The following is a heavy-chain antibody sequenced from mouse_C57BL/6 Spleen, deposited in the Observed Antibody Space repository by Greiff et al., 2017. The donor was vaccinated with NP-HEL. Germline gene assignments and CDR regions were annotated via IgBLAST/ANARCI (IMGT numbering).Heavy chain of an antibody. D-gene: IGHD4-1*01. Sequence: QVQLQQPGAELVKPGASVKLSCKASGYTFTSYWMHWVKQRPGRGLEWIGRIDPNSGGTKYNEKFKSKATLTVDKPASTAYMQLRRLTSEDSAVYYCARGGLTGTVYYAMDYWGQGTSVTVSS. CDR1: GYTFTSYW. J-gene: IGHJ4*01. V-gene: IGHV1-72*01. CDR3: ARGGLTGTVYYAMDY. CDR2: IDPNSGGT.